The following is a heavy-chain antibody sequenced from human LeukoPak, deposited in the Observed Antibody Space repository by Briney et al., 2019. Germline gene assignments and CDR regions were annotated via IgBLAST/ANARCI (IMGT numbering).Heavy chain of an antibody. V-gene: IGHV1-2*02. CDR3: ARAGKYSSGYYCDY. J-gene: IGHJ4*02. CDR2: INPNSGGT. Sequence: ASVKVSCKASGYTFTGYYMHWVRQAPGQGLEWMGWINPNSGGTNYAQKFQGGVTMTRDTSISTAYMELSRLRSDDTAVYYCARAGKYSSGYYCDYWGQGTLVTVSS. CDR1: GYTFTGYY. D-gene: IGHD3-22*01.